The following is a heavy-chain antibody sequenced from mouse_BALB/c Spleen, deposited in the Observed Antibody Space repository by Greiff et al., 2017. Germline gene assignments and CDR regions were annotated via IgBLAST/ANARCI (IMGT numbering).Heavy chain of an antibody. Sequence: VQLQESGAELVRPGSSVKISCKASGYAFSSYWMNWVKQRPGQGLEWIGQIYPGDGDTNYNGKFKGKATLTADKSSSTAYMQLSSLTSEDSAVYFCARDYDYDFDYWGQGTTLTVSS. CDR3: ARDYDYDFDY. J-gene: IGHJ2*01. D-gene: IGHD2-4*01. V-gene: IGHV1-80*01. CDR1: GYAFSSYW. CDR2: IYPGDGDT.